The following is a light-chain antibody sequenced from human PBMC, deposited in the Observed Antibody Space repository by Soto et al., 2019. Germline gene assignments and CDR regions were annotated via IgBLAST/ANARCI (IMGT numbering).Light chain of an antibody. Sequence: DIQMTQSPSTLSASVGDRVTITCRASQSISSWLAWYQQKPGKAPNLLIYKASSLESGVPSRFSGSASGTEFTLPISSLQPDDFATYYCQQYNSYPWTFGQGTKVEIK. V-gene: IGKV1-5*03. CDR1: QSISSW. CDR3: QQYNSYPWT. CDR2: KAS. J-gene: IGKJ1*01.